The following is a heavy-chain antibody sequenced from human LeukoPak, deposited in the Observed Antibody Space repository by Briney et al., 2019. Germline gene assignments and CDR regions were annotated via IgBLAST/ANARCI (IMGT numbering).Heavy chain of an antibody. CDR2: IYYNGNT. CDR1: DGSINSYY. J-gene: IGHJ6*02. D-gene: IGHD1-26*01. Sequence: SETLSLTCSVSDGSINSYYWNWIRRPPGKGLEWIGYIYYNGNTNYSPSLKSRVTMSVDTSKNLFSLKVSSVTAADTAVYYYARGRSNYYGMDVWGQGTTVTVSS. V-gene: IGHV4-59*01. CDR3: ARGRSNYYGMDV.